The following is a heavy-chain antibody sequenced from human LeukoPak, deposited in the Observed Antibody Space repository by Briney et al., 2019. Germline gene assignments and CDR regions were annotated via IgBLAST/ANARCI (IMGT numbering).Heavy chain of an antibody. Sequence: GGSLRLSCAASGFTFSDYAMNWVRQAPGKGLEWVSTISGSGGSTHYADSVKGRFTISGDNSKNTLYLQMNSLRAEDTAVYYCAKDGGGTIFGMVIILHYMDVWGKGTTVTVSS. J-gene: IGHJ6*03. CDR1: GFTFSDYA. D-gene: IGHD3-3*01. V-gene: IGHV3-23*01. CDR3: AKDGGGTIFGMVIILHYMDV. CDR2: ISGSGGST.